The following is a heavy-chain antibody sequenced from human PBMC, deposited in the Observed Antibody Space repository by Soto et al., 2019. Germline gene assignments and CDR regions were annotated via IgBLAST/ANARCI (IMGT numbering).Heavy chain of an antibody. V-gene: IGHV3-11*04. D-gene: IGHD6-6*01. CDR2: ISISGSSI. CDR3: AKDRSVVNPFSHYYYGMDV. J-gene: IGHJ6*02. CDR1: GFTFRDYY. Sequence: GGSLRLSCAASGFTFRDYYMSWIRQAPGKGLEWISYISISGSSIYYADSVKGRFTISRDDAKNSLYLQMNSLRAEDTAVYYCAKDRSVVNPFSHYYYGMDVWGQGTTVTVSS.